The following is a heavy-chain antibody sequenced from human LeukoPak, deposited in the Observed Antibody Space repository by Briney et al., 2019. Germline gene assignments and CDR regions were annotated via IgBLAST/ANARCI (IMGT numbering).Heavy chain of an antibody. V-gene: IGHV1-18*01. CDR2: ISAYNGNT. J-gene: IGHJ4*02. CDR1: GYTFTSYG. D-gene: IGHD3-16*02. Sequence: ASVKVSCKASGYTFTSYGISWVRQAPGQGLEWMGWISAYNGNTNYAQKLQGRVTMTTDTSTSTAYMELRSLRSDDTAVYYCARGGPIYDYVWGSYRSYYFDYWGQGTLVTVSS. CDR3: ARGGPIYDYVWGSYRSYYFDY.